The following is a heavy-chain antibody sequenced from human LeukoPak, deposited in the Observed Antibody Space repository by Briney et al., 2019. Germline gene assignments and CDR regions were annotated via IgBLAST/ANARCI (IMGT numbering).Heavy chain of an antibody. V-gene: IGHV3-30*18. Sequence: PGGSLRLSCAASGFTFSSYGMHWVRQAPGKGLEWVAVISYDGSNKYYADSVKGRFTISRDNSKNTLYLQMNSLRAEDTAVYYCAKSVRFGNIGVDYWGQGTLVTVSS. D-gene: IGHD3-10*01. CDR3: AKSVRFGNIGVDY. CDR1: GFTFSSYG. CDR2: ISYDGSNK. J-gene: IGHJ4*02.